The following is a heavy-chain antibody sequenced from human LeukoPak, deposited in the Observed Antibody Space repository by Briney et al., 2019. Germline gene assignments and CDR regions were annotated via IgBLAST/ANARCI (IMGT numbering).Heavy chain of an antibody. V-gene: IGHV1-2*02. D-gene: IGHD2-15*01. CDR2: INPNSGGT. Sequence: ASVKVSCKASGYTFIGHYMHWVRQARGQGLEWMGRINPNSGGTYYAEKFQGRVTMTSDTSINTAYMDLSSLTSDDAAVYYCARDGSGLGYCSGGNCWFDPWGQGTLVTVSS. CDR1: GYTFIGHY. CDR3: ARDGSGLGYCSGGNCWFDP. J-gene: IGHJ5*02.